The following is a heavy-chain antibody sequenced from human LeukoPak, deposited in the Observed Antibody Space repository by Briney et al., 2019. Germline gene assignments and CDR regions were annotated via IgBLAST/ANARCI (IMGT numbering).Heavy chain of an antibody. CDR3: AIAWAAAGTLNDY. CDR2: INHSGST. Sequence: SETLSLTCAVYGGSFSGYYWSWIRQPPGKGLEWIGEINHSGSTNYNPSLKSRVTISVDTSKNQFSLKLSSVTAADTAVYYCAIAWAAAGTLNDYWGQGTLVTVSS. CDR1: GGSFSGYY. V-gene: IGHV4-34*01. D-gene: IGHD6-13*01. J-gene: IGHJ4*02.